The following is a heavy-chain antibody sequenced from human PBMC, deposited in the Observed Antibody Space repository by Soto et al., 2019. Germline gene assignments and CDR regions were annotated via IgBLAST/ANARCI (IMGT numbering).Heavy chain of an antibody. J-gene: IGHJ2*01. Sequence: EVHLLESGGGLVQPGGSLRLSCAASGFTLSSYAMSWVRQAPGEGLEWVSAISGRGDASYYADSVKGRFTISRDASKNTLYLQINSLRAEDTAVYHCAKDSAFIIRPHYWYFDLWGRGTPVTVSS. CDR3: AKDSAFIIRPHYWYFDL. V-gene: IGHV3-23*01. CDR2: ISGRGDAS. CDR1: GFTLSSYA.